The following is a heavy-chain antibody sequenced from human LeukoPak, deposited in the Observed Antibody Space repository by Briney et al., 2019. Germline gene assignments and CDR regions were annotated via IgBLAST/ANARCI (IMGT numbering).Heavy chain of an antibody. CDR3: ATRGRSGYYYGMDV. CDR2: ISSRGTT. J-gene: IGHJ6*02. CDR1: GFTVSNNY. V-gene: IGHV3-66*01. Sequence: GGSLRLSCAASGFTVSNNYMSWARQAPGKGLEWVSIISSRGTTYYADSVKGRFTISRDNSQNTLYLQMNSLRAEDTAVYYCATRGRSGYYYGMDVWGQGTTVTVSS. D-gene: IGHD1-26*01.